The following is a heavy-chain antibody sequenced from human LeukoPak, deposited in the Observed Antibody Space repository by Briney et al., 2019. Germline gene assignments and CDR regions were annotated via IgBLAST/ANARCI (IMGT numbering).Heavy chain of an antibody. D-gene: IGHD3-3*02. Sequence: ASVKVSCKASGYTFTGYYMHWVRQAPGQGLEWMGWINPNSGGTNYAQKFQGRVTMTRDTSTCTVYMELSRLRSDDTAVYYCARSIFYDYDRENYYMDVWGKGTTVTVSS. CDR1: GYTFTGYY. CDR3: ARSIFYDYDRENYYMDV. V-gene: IGHV1-2*02. J-gene: IGHJ6*03. CDR2: INPNSGGT.